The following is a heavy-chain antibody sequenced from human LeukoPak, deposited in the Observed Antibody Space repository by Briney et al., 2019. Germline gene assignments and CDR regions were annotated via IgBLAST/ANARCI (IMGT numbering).Heavy chain of an antibody. CDR3: ARDSTVVPAAPDY. Sequence: GGSLRLSCAASGFTFSSYWMHWVRHVPGKGVVWVSRIKTDGSTISYADSVKGRFTISRDNAKNTLYLQMNSLRAEDTAVYYCARDSTVVPAAPDYWGQGTLVTVSS. V-gene: IGHV3-74*01. CDR2: IKTDGSTI. CDR1: GFTFSSYW. J-gene: IGHJ4*02. D-gene: IGHD2-2*01.